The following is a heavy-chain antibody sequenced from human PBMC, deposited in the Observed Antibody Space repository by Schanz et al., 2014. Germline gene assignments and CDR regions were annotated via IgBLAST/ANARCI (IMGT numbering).Heavy chain of an antibody. Sequence: QVQLVESGGGVVQPGGSLRLSCAASGFTFSNHGMHWVRQSPGKGLEWVALIWYDGSNEYYADFVKGGFTISRDDAENTLWLPMTSLRAVDTAVYYCAKDAILPYYGAGADFDYWGQGTLVAVSS. CDR1: GFTFSNHG. V-gene: IGHV3-33*03. D-gene: IGHD3-22*01. J-gene: IGHJ4*02. CDR2: IWYDGSNE. CDR3: AKDAILPYYGAGADFDY.